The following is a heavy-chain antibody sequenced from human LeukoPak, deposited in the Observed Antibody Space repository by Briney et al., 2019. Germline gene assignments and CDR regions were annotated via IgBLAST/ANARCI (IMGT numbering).Heavy chain of an antibody. D-gene: IGHD3-3*01. Sequence: SETLSLTCTVSGGSISSHYWSWIRQPPGKGLEWIGYIYYSGSTNYNPSLKSRVTISVDTSKNQFSLKLSSVTAADTAVYYCARDTEDFWSGYYYFDYWGQGTLVTVSS. J-gene: IGHJ4*02. V-gene: IGHV4-59*11. CDR3: ARDTEDFWSGYYYFDY. CDR2: IYYSGST. CDR1: GGSISSHY.